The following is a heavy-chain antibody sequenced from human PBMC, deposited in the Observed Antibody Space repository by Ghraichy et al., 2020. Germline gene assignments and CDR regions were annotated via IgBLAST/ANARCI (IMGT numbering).Heavy chain of an antibody. Sequence: ASVKVSCKASGYTFTSYAMHWVRQAPGQRLEWMGWINAGNGNTKYSQKFQGRVTITRDTSASTAYMELSSLRSEDTAVYYCAGGGVGYCSGGSCYSDFDCCGQATLASVSS. CDR2: INAGNGNT. D-gene: IGHD2-15*01. V-gene: IGHV1-3*01. J-gene: IGHJ4*02. CDR3: AGGGVGYCSGGSCYSDFDC. CDR1: GYTFTSYA.